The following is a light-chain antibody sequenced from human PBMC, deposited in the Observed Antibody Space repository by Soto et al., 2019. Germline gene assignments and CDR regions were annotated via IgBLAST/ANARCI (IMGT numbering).Light chain of an antibody. CDR3: AAWDDSLSGYV. CDR1: RSNIGINT. J-gene: IGLJ1*01. Sequence: QSVLTQPPSASGTPGQRVTISCSGSRSNIGINTVNWYQQLPGTAPKLLIYDNHQRPSGVPDRFSASKSGTSASLAISGLQSEDEADYYCAAWDDSLSGYVFGTGTKLTVL. CDR2: DNH. V-gene: IGLV1-44*01.